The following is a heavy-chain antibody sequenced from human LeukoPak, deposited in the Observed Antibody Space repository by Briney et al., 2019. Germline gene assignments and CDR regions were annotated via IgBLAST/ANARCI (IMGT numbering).Heavy chain of an antibody. V-gene: IGHV4-59*08. CDR3: ARALGKITIFGVVTLYYMDV. CDR1: GGSISSYY. CDR2: IYYSGST. Sequence: SETLSLTCTVSGGSISSYYRSWIRQPPGKGLEWIGYIYYSGSTNYNPSLKSRVTISVDTSKNQFSLKLSSVTAADTAVYYCARALGKITIFGVVTLYYMDVWGKGTTVTVSS. D-gene: IGHD3-3*01. J-gene: IGHJ6*03.